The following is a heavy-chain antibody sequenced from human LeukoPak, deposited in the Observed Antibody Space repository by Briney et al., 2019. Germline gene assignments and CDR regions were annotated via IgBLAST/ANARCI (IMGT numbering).Heavy chain of an antibody. CDR2: INHSGDT. J-gene: IGHJ5*02. V-gene: IGHV4-34*01. Sequence: SETLSLTCAVYGESLSGYYWSWIRQTPEKGLEWIGQINHSGDTSYNPSLRSRVTLSVDRSKNQFSLKVTSVTAADTGVYYCARGPGTVGLSPWGQGTLVTVSS. CDR3: ARGPGTVGLSP. D-gene: IGHD1/OR15-1a*01. CDR1: GESLSGYY.